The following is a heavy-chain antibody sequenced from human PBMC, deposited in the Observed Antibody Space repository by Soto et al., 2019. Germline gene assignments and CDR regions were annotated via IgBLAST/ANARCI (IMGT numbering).Heavy chain of an antibody. J-gene: IGHJ5*02. CDR2: IYYSGST. Sequence: PSETLSLTCTVSGGSIRSGDYFWSWIRQPPGKGLEWIGYIYYSGSTYYNPSLKSRVTISVDTSKNQFSLKLSSVTAADTAVYYCARGPNFYNSARGWFDPWGQGTLVPVYS. CDR3: ARGPNFYNSARGWFDP. D-gene: IGHD3-10*01. CDR1: GGSIRSGDYF. V-gene: IGHV4-30-4*01.